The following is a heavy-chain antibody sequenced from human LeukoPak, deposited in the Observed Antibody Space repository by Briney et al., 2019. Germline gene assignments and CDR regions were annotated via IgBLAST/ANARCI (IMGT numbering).Heavy chain of an antibody. CDR1: GFTFSSYA. Sequence: GGSLRLSRAASGFTFSSYAMSWVRQAPGKGLEWVSAISGSGGSTYYADSVKGRFTISRDNSKNTLYLQMNSLRAEDTAVYYCASGSVVYYRYFDYWGQGTLVTVSS. CDR2: ISGSGGST. D-gene: IGHD3-10*01. J-gene: IGHJ4*02. V-gene: IGHV3-23*01. CDR3: ASGSVVYYRYFDY.